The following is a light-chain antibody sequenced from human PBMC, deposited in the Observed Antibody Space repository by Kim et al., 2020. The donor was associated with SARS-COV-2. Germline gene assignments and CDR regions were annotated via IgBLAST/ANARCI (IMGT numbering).Light chain of an antibody. V-gene: IGKV3-15*01. J-gene: IGKJ2*01. Sequence: EIVMTQSPATLSVSPGERATLSCRASQSVSSNLAWYQQKPGQAPRLLIYGASTRDTGIPARFSGSGSGTEFTLTISSLQSKDFAVYYCQQYNNWPYTFGQGTKLEI. CDR1: QSVSSN. CDR2: GAS. CDR3: QQYNNWPYT.